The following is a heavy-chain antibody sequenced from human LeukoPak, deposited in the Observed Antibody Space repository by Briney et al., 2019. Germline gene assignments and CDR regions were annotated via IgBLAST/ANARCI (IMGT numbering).Heavy chain of an antibody. CDR1: GGSISSYY. V-gene: IGHV4-59*01. J-gene: IGHJ4*02. CDR3: ARVTGYTIEDYFDY. D-gene: IGHD3-9*01. CDR2: IYYSGST. Sequence: PSETLSLTCTVSGGSISSYYWSWIRQPPGKGLEWIGYIYYSGSTNYKPSLKSRVTISVETSKNQFSLKLRSVTAADTAVYYCARVTGYTIEDYFDYWAREPWSPSPQ.